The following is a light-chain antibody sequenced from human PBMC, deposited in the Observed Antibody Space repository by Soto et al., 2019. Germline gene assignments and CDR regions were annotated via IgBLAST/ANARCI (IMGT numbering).Light chain of an antibody. CDR1: QSVSSY. CDR3: QQRSNWPRT. CDR2: DAS. Sequence: EIVLTHSPATLSLSPGERATLSCRASQSVSSYLAWYQQKPGQAPRLLIYDASNRATGIPARFSGSGSGTGFTLTISSLEPEDFAVYYCQQRSNWPRTFGQGTKVDIK. V-gene: IGKV3-11*01. J-gene: IGKJ1*01.